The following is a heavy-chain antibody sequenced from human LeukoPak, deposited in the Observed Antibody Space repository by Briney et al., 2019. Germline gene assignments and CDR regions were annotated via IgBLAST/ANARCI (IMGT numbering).Heavy chain of an antibody. D-gene: IGHD3-22*01. Sequence: SVKVSCKASGGTFSSYTISWVRQAPGQGLEWMGGIIPIFGTANYAQKFQGRVTITADESTSTAYMELSSLRSEDTAVYYCARGYYDSSGYKEVHYYYGMDVWGQGTTVTVSS. CDR3: ARGYYDSSGYKEVHYYYGMDV. J-gene: IGHJ6*02. CDR2: IIPIFGTA. CDR1: GGTFSSYT. V-gene: IGHV1-69*13.